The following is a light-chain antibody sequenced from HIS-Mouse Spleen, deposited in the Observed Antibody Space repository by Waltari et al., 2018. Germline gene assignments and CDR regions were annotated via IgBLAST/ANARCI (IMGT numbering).Light chain of an antibody. CDR1: QSVSSSY. CDR3: QQYGSSPT. CDR2: GAS. J-gene: IGKJ2*01. V-gene: IGKV3-20*01. Sequence: EIVLTQSPGTLSLSPGERATLSCRASQSVSSSYLAWYQQKPGQAPRRLIYGASSRATGIPDRLSGSGSGTDFTLTISRLEPEDFAVYYCQQYGSSPTFGQGTKLEIK.